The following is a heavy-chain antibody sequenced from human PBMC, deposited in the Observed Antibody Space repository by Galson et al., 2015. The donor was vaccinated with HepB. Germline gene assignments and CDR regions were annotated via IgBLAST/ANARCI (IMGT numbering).Heavy chain of an antibody. CDR3: HLSTVTTWGRSIDY. D-gene: IGHD4-17*01. V-gene: IGHV3-23*01. CDR1: GFTFSSYA. J-gene: IGHJ3*01. CDR2: ISGSGGST. Sequence: SLRLSCAASGFTFSSYAMNWVRQAPGKGLEWVSAISGSGGSTYYADAVKGRFTISRDNYKNTLYLQMNSLRADYTAEYYVHLSTVTTWGRSIDYWGQVTMVSVSS.